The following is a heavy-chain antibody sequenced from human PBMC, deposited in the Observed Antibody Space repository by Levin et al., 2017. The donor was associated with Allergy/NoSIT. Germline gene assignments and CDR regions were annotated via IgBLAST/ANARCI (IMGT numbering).Heavy chain of an antibody. D-gene: IGHD3-16*02. CDR3: AKARLRLGELSLYGYFDY. V-gene: IGHV3-9*01. CDR2: ISWNSGSI. Sequence: SLKISCAASGFTFDDYAMHWVRQAPGKGLEWVSGISWNSGSIGYADSVKGRFTISRDNAKNSLYLQMNSLRAEDTALYYCAKARLRLGELSLYGYFDYWGQGTLVTVSS. CDR1: GFTFDDYA. J-gene: IGHJ4*02.